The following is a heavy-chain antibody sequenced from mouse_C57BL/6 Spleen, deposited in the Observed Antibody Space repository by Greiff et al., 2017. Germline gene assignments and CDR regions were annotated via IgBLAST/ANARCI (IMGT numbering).Heavy chain of an antibody. V-gene: IGHV1-59*01. J-gene: IGHJ2*01. CDR2: IDPSDSYT. CDR3: ARGGGNYYFDY. D-gene: IGHD2-1*01. CDR1: GYTFTSYW. Sequence: QVQLQQPGAELVRPGTSVKLSCKASGYTFTSYWMHWVKQRPGQGLEWIGVIDPSDSYTNYNQKFKGKATLTVDTSSSTAYMQLSSLTSEDSAVYYCARGGGNYYFDYWGQGTTLTVSS.